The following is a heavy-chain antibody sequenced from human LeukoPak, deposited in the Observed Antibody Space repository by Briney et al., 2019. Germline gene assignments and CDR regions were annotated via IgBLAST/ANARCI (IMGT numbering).Heavy chain of an antibody. CDR3: ARHPSGRMWLQQGGWFDP. V-gene: IGHV4-39*01. J-gene: IGHJ5*02. CDR1: GGSISSISYY. CDR2: MYHNGST. Sequence: SETLSLTCTVSGGSISSISYYWGWIRQPPGKGLEWIGSMYHNGSTYYNPSLKSRVTISVDTSKNQFSLKLSSVTAADTAVYYCARHPSGRMWLQQGGWFDPWGQGTLVTVSS. D-gene: IGHD5-24*01.